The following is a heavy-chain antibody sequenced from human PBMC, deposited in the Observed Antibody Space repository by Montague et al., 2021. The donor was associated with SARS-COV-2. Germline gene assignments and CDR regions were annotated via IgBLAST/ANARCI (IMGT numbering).Heavy chain of an antibody. CDR3: ARVGWELRVGDYCFDY. Sequence: SETLSLTCTVSGGSISPYYWSWIRQPPGKGLEWIGYIYYTGSTXXXSSXXXRLTIPVDTSENQFSLKVTSVTPADTAVYYCARVGWELRVGDYCFDYWGQGTLVTVSS. D-gene: IGHD1-26*01. V-gene: IGHV4-59*01. CDR2: IYYTGST. CDR1: GGSISPYY. J-gene: IGHJ4*02.